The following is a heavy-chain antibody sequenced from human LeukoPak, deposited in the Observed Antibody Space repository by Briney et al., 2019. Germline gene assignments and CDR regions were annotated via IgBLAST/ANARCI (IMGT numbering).Heavy chain of an antibody. D-gene: IGHD4-17*01. V-gene: IGHV3-30*02. J-gene: IGHJ3*02. CDR3: AKGYGDLVAFDI. CDR2: IRYDGNNK. Sequence: GGSLRLSCAASGFTFSSYGMDWVRHTPGKGLEGVAFIRYDGNNKDYADSVKGRFTISRDNSKDTLYLPMNGLRVEDTAVYYCAKGYGDLVAFDIWGQGTMVTVSS. CDR1: GFTFSSYG.